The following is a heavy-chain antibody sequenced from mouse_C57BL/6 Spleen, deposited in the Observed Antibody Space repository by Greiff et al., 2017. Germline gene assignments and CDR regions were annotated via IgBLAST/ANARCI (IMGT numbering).Heavy chain of an antibody. CDR2: IDPETGGT. J-gene: IGHJ4*01. Sequence: VQLQQSGAELVRPGASVTLSCKASGYTFTDYEMHWVKQTPVHGLEWIGAIDPETGGTAYNQKFKGKAILTADKSSSTAYMELRSLTSEDSAVYYCTWTYYGNLDYAMDYWGQGTSVTVSS. D-gene: IGHD2-10*01. V-gene: IGHV1-15*01. CDR3: TWTYYGNLDYAMDY. CDR1: GYTFTDYE.